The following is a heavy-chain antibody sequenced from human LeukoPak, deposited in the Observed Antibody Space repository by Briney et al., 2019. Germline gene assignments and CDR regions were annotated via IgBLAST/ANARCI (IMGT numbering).Heavy chain of an antibody. Sequence: PSETLSLTCTVSGDSISSGSYYWNWIRQPAGKGLEWIGHIYMSGSTNYNPSLKSRVFISVDTSKNQFSLKLSSVTAADTAVYYCAELRYFDWFYVPCWGQGTLVTVSS. CDR2: IYMSGST. CDR3: AELRYFDWFYVPC. CDR1: GDSISSGSYY. D-gene: IGHD3-9*01. J-gene: IGHJ4*02. V-gene: IGHV4-61*09.